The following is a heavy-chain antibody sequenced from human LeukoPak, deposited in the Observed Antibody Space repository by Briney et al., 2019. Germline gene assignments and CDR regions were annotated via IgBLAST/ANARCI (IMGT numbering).Heavy chain of an antibody. Sequence: SETLSLTCTVSSGSISSYYWSWIRQPAGKGLEWIGRIYTSGSTNYNPSLKSRVTMSVDTSKNQFSLKLSSVTAADTAVYYCAREGSSSGWYGHYYGMDVWGQGTTVTVSS. J-gene: IGHJ6*02. CDR3: AREGSSSGWYGHYYGMDV. V-gene: IGHV4-4*07. D-gene: IGHD6-19*01. CDR1: SGSISSYY. CDR2: IYTSGST.